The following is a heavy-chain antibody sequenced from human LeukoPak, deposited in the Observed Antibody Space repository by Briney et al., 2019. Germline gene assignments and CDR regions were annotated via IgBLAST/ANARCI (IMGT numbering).Heavy chain of an antibody. D-gene: IGHD6-13*01. CDR3: ERDRDTIAATDVGGDHFHS. CDR2: IIPIFGTA. J-gene: IGHJ4*02. V-gene: IGHV1-69*01. Sequence: SVKVSFKAAGGTFSSYASSWVRQAPGQGLEWMGGIIPIFGTANDAQKFQGRVTITADASTRTAYTALSRLSSEEPAVYYCERDRDTIAATDVGGDHFHSWGQGTLVTVSS. CDR1: GGTFSSYA.